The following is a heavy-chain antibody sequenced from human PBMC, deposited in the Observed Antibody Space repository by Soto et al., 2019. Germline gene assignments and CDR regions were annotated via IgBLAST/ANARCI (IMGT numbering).Heavy chain of an antibody. CDR3: ARTDYYYDVSGYAPDAFDI. D-gene: IGHD3-22*01. V-gene: IGHV4-59*01. CDR2: IYYSGST. Sequence: SETLSLTCTVSGGSINNYYWSWIRQPPGKGLEWIGYIYYSGSTNYNPSLKSRVTISVDTSKNQFSLRLSSVTAADTAVYYCARTDYYYDVSGYAPDAFDIWGQGTMVTVSS. CDR1: GGSINNYY. J-gene: IGHJ3*02.